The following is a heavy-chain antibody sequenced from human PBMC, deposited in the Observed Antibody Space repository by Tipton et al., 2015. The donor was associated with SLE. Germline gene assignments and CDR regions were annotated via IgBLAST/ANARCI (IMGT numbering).Heavy chain of an antibody. CDR3: ARARAYCGGDCYSAEFFQH. D-gene: IGHD2-21*02. V-gene: IGHV4-34*01. J-gene: IGHJ1*01. Sequence: TLSLTCAVYGGSFSGYYWSWIRQPPGKGLEWIGEINHSGSTNYNPPLKSRVTISVDTSKNQFSLKLSSVTAADTAVYYCARARAYCGGDCYSAEFFQHWGQGTLVTVSS. CDR2: INHSGST. CDR1: GGSFSGYY.